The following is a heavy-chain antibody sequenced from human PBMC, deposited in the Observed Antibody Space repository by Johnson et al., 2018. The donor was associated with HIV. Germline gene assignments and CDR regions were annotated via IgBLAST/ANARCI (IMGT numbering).Heavy chain of an antibody. CDR2: IRYDGSNR. CDR1: GFTFSSYG. J-gene: IGHJ3*02. Sequence: QVQLVESGGGVVQPGGSLRLSCAASGFTFSSYGMHWVRQAPGKGLEWVAFIRYDGSNRYYADSVKGRFTISSDNSKNTLYLQMNSLRAEDTAVYYCASWHGDYGNAFDIWGQGTMVTVSS. V-gene: IGHV3-30*02. D-gene: IGHD4-17*01. CDR3: ASWHGDYGNAFDI.